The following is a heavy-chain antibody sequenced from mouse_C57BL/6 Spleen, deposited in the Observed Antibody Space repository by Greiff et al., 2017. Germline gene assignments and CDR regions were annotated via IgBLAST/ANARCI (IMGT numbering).Heavy chain of an antibody. CDR1: GYAFTNYL. CDR2: INPGSGGT. V-gene: IGHV1-54*01. D-gene: IGHD2-4*01. J-gene: IGHJ3*01. CDR3: ASESYDYEGFAY. Sequence: VQVVESGAELVRPGTSVKVSCKASGYAFTNYLIEWVKQRPGQGLEWIGVINPGSGGTNYNEKFKGKATLTADKSSSTAYMQLSSLTSEDSAVYFCASESYDYEGFAYWGQGTLVTVSA.